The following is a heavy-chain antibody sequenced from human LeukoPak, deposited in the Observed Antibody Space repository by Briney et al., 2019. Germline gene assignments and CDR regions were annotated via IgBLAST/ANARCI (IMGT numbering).Heavy chain of an antibody. Sequence: GGSLRLSCAASGFTFNSYAMSWVRQAPGKGLEWVSAISGSGGSTYYADSVKGRFTISRDNSKNTLYLQMNSLRAEDTAVYHCAKILSYGYGYFDYWGQGTLVTVSS. V-gene: IGHV3-23*01. CDR1: GFTFNSYA. D-gene: IGHD5-18*01. J-gene: IGHJ4*02. CDR3: AKILSYGYGYFDY. CDR2: ISGSGGST.